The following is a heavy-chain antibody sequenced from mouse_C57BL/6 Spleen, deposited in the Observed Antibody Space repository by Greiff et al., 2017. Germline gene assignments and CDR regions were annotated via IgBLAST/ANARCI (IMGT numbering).Heavy chain of an antibody. D-gene: IGHD1-1*01. J-gene: IGHJ3*01. CDR2: VYPYNGGN. V-gene: IGHV1-36*01. CDR3: ATGREDYGSSYGRFAY. CDR1: GFTFTDYY. Sequence: VQLQQSGPVLVKPGPSVKISCKASGFTFTDYYMPWVKQSHGKSLEWIGLVYPYNGGNSYNQKFKGKATLTVDTSSSTAYMELNSLTSEDSAVYYCATGREDYGSSYGRFAYWGQGTLVTVSA.